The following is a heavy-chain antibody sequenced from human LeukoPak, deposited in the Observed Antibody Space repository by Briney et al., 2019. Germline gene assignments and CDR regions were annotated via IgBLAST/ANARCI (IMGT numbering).Heavy chain of an antibody. Sequence: GGSLRLSCAASGFTFSSYEMNWVRQAPGKGLEWVSYISSSGSTIYYADSVKGRFTISRDNAKNSLYLQMNSLRAEDTAVYYCARVRRGYYVQLGLDAFDIWGQGTMVTASS. D-gene: IGHD3-10*02. CDR1: GFTFSSYE. V-gene: IGHV3-48*03. CDR3: ARVRRGYYVQLGLDAFDI. J-gene: IGHJ3*02. CDR2: ISSSGSTI.